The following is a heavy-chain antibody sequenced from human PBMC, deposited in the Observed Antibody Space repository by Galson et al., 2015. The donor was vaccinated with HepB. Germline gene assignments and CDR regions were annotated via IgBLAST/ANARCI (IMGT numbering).Heavy chain of an antibody. D-gene: IGHD6-19*01. CDR1: GYTFTSYW. CDR2: NDCVDSYT. J-gene: IGHJ1*01. CDR3: ARHGEHWLGRWKSGLTWIDI. Sequence: QSGAEVKKPGEALRISCQTYGYTFTSYWITWVRQMPGKGQEWMGRNDCVDSYTTYNQTFQGHVTISDDKSISTVDLQWASLKASDTATYFCARHGEHWLGRWKSGLTWIDIWGQGARVTVSS. V-gene: IGHV5-10-1*01.